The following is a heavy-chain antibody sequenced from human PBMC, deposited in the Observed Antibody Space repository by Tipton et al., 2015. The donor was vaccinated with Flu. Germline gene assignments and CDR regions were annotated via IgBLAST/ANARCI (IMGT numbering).Heavy chain of an antibody. CDR1: GFTFSSYA. Sequence: SLRLSCAASGFTFSSYAMSWVRQAPGKGLEWVSAISGSGGSTYYADSVKGRFTISRDNSKNTLYLQMNSLRAEDTAVYYCADLGVVVPAAPVYYYYGMDVWGQGTTVTVSS. V-gene: IGHV3-23*01. J-gene: IGHJ6*02. CDR2: ISGSGGST. D-gene: IGHD2-2*01. CDR3: ADLGVVVPAAPVYYYYGMDV.